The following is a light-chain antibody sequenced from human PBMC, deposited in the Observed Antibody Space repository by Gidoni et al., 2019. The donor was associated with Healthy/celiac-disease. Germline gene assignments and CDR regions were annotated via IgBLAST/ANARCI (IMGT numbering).Light chain of an antibody. J-gene: IGKJ5*01. V-gene: IGKV1-39*01. CDR2: ASS. CDR3: QQSYSTPPIT. Sequence: DIQLTQSPSSLSASVGDRVTITCRASQRISSYLNLYPQKPGKASNLLIYASSSLQSGVPSRFSGSGSGTDFTLTISSLQPEDFATYYCQQSYSTPPITFXXXTRLEIK. CDR1: QRISSY.